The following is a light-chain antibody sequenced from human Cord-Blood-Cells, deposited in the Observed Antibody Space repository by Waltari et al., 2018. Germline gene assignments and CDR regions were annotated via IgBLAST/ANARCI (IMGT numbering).Light chain of an antibody. CDR1: QGISNY. V-gene: IGKV1-27*01. CDR2: AAS. J-gene: IGKJ4*01. Sequence: DIQMTQSPSSLSASVGDRVTITCRASQGISNYLAWYQQKPGKVPKLLIYAASTLQSGVTSRFSGSRSGTDFTLTISSLQPEDVSTDYCQKYNSAPLTFDGGTKVEIK. CDR3: QKYNSAPLT.